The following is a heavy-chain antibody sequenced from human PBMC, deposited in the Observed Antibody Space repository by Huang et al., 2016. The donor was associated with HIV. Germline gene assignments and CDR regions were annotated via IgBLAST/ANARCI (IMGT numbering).Heavy chain of an antibody. V-gene: IGHV1-18*01. CDR2: ISTYNGNT. J-gene: IGHJ4*02. CDR1: GYSFSSYG. CDR3: ARVGPYYYGSGSRSPFDY. Sequence: QIQLVQFGAEVKKPGASVKVTCKASGYSFSSYGITWVRQAPGQGLEWMGWISTYNGNTDYAKKVQGRVNMTTEISRTTAYMGLRSLRSDDTAVYYCARVGPYYYGSGSRSPFDYWGQGTLVTVSS. D-gene: IGHD3-10*01.